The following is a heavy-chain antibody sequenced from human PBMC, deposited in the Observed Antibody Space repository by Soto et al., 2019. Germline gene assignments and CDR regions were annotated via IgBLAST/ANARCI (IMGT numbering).Heavy chain of an antibody. J-gene: IGHJ4*02. CDR3: AKEVGGGTAMLTSSFDY. Sequence: EVQLLESGGGLVQPGGSLRLSCGASGITFSNYALSWVRQAPGKGLEWVSGISGSGTGTYYADSVKGRFTISRDNSKNTLYLQMNGLRADDTAVYYCAKEVGGGTAMLTSSFDYCGQGTLVTASS. CDR1: GITFSNYA. V-gene: IGHV3-23*01. CDR2: ISGSGTGT. D-gene: IGHD5-18*01.